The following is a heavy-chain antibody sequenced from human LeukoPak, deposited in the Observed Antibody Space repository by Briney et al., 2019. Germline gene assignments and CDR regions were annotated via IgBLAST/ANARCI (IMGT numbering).Heavy chain of an antibody. J-gene: IGHJ4*02. Sequence: SVKVSCKASGGTFSSYAISWVRQAPGQGLEWMGGIIPIFGTANYAQKFQGRVTITADESTSTAYMELSSLRSEDTAVYYCCSNYYDSSGYYYGPFDYWGQGTLVTVSS. V-gene: IGHV1-69*01. D-gene: IGHD3-22*01. CDR2: IIPIFGTA. CDR1: GGTFSSYA. CDR3: CSNYYDSSGYYYGPFDY.